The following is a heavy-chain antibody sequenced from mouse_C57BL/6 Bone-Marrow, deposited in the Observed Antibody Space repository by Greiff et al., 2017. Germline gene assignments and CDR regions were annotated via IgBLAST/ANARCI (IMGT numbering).Heavy chain of an antibody. Sequence: EVQLQQFGAELVRLGVSVKLSCTAFGLNTKDYYIHWVKQRLEQGLEWIGRIDPEVGDIEYAPKFQGKATMNADTSSNSAYLQLSSLTSEDTAVYYCTTRFGYYGRYYAMDYWGQGTSVTVSS. D-gene: IGHD1-1*01. V-gene: IGHV14-1*01. CDR3: TTRFGYYGRYYAMDY. CDR1: GLNTKDYY. J-gene: IGHJ4*01. CDR2: IDPEVGDI.